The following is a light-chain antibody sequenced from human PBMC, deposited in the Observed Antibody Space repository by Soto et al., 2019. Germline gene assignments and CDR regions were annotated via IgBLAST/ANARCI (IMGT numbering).Light chain of an antibody. CDR1: SSNIGAGYD. CDR3: QYYDSSLSGYV. Sequence: QSALTQPPSVSGAPGQRVTISCTGSSSNIGAGYDVHWYQQLPGTAPKLLIYGNSNRPSGVPDRFSGSKSDTSASLAITGLQAEDEADYYCQYYDSSLSGYVFGTGTKVTDL. V-gene: IGLV1-40*01. CDR2: GNS. J-gene: IGLJ1*01.